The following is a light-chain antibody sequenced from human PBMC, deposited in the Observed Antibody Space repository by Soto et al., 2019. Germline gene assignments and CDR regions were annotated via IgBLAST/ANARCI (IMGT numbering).Light chain of an antibody. CDR2: AAS. Sequence: DIQMTQSPSSLSASVGDKVTITCRASQSILTYSNWYQQKPGKAPKLLIYAASTLQSGVPSRFSGSGSGTDFTLTITSLQPEEFATYYCQQSFSTPPTFGQGTKVEVK. V-gene: IGKV1-39*01. CDR3: QQSFSTPPT. J-gene: IGKJ1*01. CDR1: QSILTY.